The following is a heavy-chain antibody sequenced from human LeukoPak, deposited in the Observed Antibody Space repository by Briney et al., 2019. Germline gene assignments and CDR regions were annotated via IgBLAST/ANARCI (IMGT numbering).Heavy chain of an antibody. D-gene: IGHD2-2*01. CDR1: GGSTSSYY. CDR3: ARDHCSSTSCNFNWFDP. V-gene: IGHV4-4*07. Sequence: KPSETLSLTCTVSGGSTSSYYWSWIRQPAGKGLEWIGRIYTSGSTNYNPSLKSRVTMSVDTSKNQFSLKLSSVTAADTAVYYCARDHCSSTSCNFNWFDPWGQGTLVTVSS. J-gene: IGHJ5*02. CDR2: IYTSGST.